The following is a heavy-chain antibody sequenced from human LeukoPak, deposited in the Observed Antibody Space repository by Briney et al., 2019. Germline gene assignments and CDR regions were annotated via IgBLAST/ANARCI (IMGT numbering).Heavy chain of an antibody. Sequence: GGSLRLSCAASGFTFSSYEMNWVRQAPGKGLEWVSYISSSGSTIYYADSVKGRFTISRDNAKNSLYLQMNSLRAEDTAVYYCARDRTGLLTPWYYYYYGMDVWGQGTTVTVSS. CDR3: ARDRTGLLTPWYYYYYGMDV. J-gene: IGHJ6*02. CDR2: ISSSGSTI. CDR1: GFTFSSYE. V-gene: IGHV3-48*03. D-gene: IGHD1-26*01.